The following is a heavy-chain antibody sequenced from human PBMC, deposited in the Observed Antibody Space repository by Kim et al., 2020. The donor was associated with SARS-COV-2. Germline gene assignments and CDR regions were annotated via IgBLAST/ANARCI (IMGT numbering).Heavy chain of an antibody. CDR3: ATNYGYGMDV. D-gene: IGHD3-16*01. V-gene: IGHV4-39*07. CDR2: RT. Sequence: RTYYNPSLKSRVTISVDTSKNQFSLKLSSVTAADTAVYYCATNYGYGMDVWGQGTTVTVSS. J-gene: IGHJ6*02.